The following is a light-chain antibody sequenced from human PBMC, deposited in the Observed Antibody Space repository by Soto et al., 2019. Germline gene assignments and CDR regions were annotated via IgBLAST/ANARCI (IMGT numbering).Light chain of an antibody. V-gene: IGKV1-9*01. J-gene: IGKJ3*01. CDR3: LHLNSHSPYT. CDR1: QGISSY. Sequence: DILLTQSPSFLSASVGDRVTITCRASQGISSYLAWYQQKPVKAPQLLLFAASTLQNGVPSRFSGSGSGTEFSITIISMQHEDYATYYCLHLNSHSPYTFGPGTKVDIK. CDR2: AAS.